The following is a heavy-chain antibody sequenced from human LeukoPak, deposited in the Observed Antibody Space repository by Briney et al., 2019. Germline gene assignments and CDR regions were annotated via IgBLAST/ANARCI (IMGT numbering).Heavy chain of an antibody. Sequence: GESLKISCKASGYSFTSYYIGWVRQMPGKGLEWMGIIFPGDSDTTYSPSFQGQVTISADKSINTAYLQWSSLKASDTAMYYCARFRDYYGSGSYVGNWFDPWGQGTLVTVSS. J-gene: IGHJ5*02. CDR2: IFPGDSDT. CDR3: ARFRDYYGSGSYVGNWFDP. CDR1: GYSFTSYY. V-gene: IGHV5-51*01. D-gene: IGHD3-10*01.